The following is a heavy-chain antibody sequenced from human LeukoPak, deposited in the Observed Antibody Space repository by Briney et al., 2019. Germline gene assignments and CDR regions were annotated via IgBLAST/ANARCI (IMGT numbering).Heavy chain of an antibody. CDR1: GFTFSSYT. V-gene: IGHV3-21*01. CDR2: ISSSSTYI. J-gene: IGHJ4*02. CDR3: ADPGSAL. Sequence: GGSLRLSCAASGFTFSSYTMNWVRQAPGKGLEWVSSISSSSTYIYYADSVKGRFTISRDNAKNSLYLQMNYLRAEDTAVYFCADPGSALWGQGTLVTVSS.